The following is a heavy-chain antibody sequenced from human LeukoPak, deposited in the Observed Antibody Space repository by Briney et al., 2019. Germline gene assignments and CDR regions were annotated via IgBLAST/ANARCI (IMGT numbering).Heavy chain of an antibody. Sequence: SSETLSLTCTVSGYSISSGYYWGWIRQPPGKGLEWIGSIYHSGSTYYNPSLKSRVTISVDTSKNQFSLKLSSVTAADTAVYYCARAIGYYYDSSGGKNAFDIWGQGTMVTVSS. CDR1: GYSISSGYY. D-gene: IGHD3-22*01. J-gene: IGHJ3*02. CDR3: ARAIGYYYDSSGGKNAFDI. CDR2: IYHSGST. V-gene: IGHV4-38-2*02.